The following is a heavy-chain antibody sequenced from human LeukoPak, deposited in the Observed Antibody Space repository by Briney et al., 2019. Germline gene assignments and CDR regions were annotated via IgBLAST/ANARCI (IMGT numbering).Heavy chain of an antibody. CDR2: INPSGGST. Sequence: ASVKVSCKASGYTFTSYYMHWVRQAPGQGLEWMGIINPSGGSTSYAQKFQGRVTMTRDTSTSTVYMELSSLRSEDTAVYYCARGSRKGYYDSSGYLEDFDYWGQGTLVTVPS. D-gene: IGHD3-22*01. CDR3: ARGSRKGYYDSSGYLEDFDY. CDR1: GYTFTSYY. J-gene: IGHJ4*02. V-gene: IGHV1-46*01.